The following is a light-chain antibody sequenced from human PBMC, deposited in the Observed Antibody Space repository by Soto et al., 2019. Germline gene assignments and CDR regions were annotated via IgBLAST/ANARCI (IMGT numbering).Light chain of an antibody. CDR2: DVN. CDR1: SSDVGVYNY. J-gene: IGLJ2*01. Sequence: QSVLTQPGSVSGSPGQSITISCTGTSSDVGVYNYVSWYQQHPGEAPKLMIYDVNDRPSGVSNRFSGSKSGNTASLTISGLQAEDEADYYCSSYTTSSTVVFGGGTKLTVL. V-gene: IGLV2-14*03. CDR3: SSYTTSSTVV.